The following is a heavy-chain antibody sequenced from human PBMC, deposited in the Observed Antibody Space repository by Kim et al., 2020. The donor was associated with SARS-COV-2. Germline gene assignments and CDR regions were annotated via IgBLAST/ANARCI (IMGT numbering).Heavy chain of an antibody. CDR2: ISSSSSYI. CDR1: GFTFSSYS. CDR3: ARGGRDDFWSGYSTD. J-gene: IGHJ4*02. V-gene: IGHV3-21*01. D-gene: IGHD3-3*01. Sequence: GGSLRLSCAASGFTFSSYSMNWVRQAPGKGLEWVSSISSSSSYIYYADSVKGRFTISRDNAKNSLYLQMNSLRAEDTAVYYCARGGRDDFWSGYSTDWGQGTLVTVSS.